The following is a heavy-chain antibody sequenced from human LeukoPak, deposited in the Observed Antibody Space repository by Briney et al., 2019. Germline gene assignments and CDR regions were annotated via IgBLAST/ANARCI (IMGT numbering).Heavy chain of an antibody. D-gene: IGHD5-12*01. CDR2: VNTDGTST. CDR1: GFTFSSYW. V-gene: IGHV3-74*01. Sequence: GGSLRLSCAASGFTFSSYWIYWVRQAPEKGLVWVSRVNTDGTSTTYADSVKGRFTVSRDNAKDTLYLQMNSLRAEDTAVYYCAREGRGETCDYWGQGTLVTVSS. J-gene: IGHJ4*02. CDR3: AREGRGETCDY.